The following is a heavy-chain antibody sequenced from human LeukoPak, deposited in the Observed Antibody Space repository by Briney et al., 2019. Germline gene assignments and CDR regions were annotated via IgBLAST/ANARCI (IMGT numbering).Heavy chain of an antibody. CDR1: GGSISSGSYY. D-gene: IGHD4-17*01. Sequence: SETLSLTCTVSGGSISSGSYYWRWIRQPAGKGLEWIGRIYTSGSTNYNPSLKSRVTISVDTSKNQFSLKLSSVTAADTAVYYCPRVRGDGDFYFDYWGQGTLVTVSP. CDR3: PRVRGDGDFYFDY. V-gene: IGHV4-61*02. J-gene: IGHJ4*02. CDR2: IYTSGST.